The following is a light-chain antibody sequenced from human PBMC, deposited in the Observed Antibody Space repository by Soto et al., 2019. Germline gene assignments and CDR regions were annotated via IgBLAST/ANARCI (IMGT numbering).Light chain of an antibody. Sequence: AIQMTQSPASLSASVEDRVAITCRASQDIRNELGWYQQKPGKAPKLLIYGASNLQSGIPSGFSSSGSGTDFTLTISSLQPEDSATYYCLQDHSFPYTFGQGTKLGIK. CDR1: QDIRNE. CDR3: LQDHSFPYT. CDR2: GAS. J-gene: IGKJ2*01. V-gene: IGKV1-6*01.